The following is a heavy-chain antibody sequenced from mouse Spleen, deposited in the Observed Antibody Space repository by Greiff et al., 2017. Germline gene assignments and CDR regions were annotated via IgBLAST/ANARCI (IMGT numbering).Heavy chain of an antibody. CDR3: VREGLLRLRFAY. Sequence: DVHLVESGGGLVQPKGSLKLSCAASGFTFNTYAMHWVRQAPGKGLEWVARIRSKSSNYATYYADSVKDRFTISRDDSQSMLYLQMNNLKTEDTAMYYCVREGLLRLRFAYWGQGTLVTVSA. J-gene: IGHJ3*01. D-gene: IGHD1-2*01. CDR2: IRSKSSNYAT. CDR1: GFTFNTYA. V-gene: IGHV10-3*01.